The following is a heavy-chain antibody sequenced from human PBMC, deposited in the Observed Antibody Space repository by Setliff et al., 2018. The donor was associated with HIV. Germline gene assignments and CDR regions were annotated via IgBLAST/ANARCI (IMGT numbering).Heavy chain of an antibody. CDR3: AREGYYYASSGYYPYYFDH. CDR1: AYSISSGYY. J-gene: IGHJ4*02. V-gene: IGHV4-38-2*02. D-gene: IGHD3-22*01. CDR2: IYHSGST. Sequence: ASETLSLTCAVSAYSISSGYYWGWIRQPPGKGLEWIGSIYHSGSTYYNPSLMSRVTISVDTSKNQFSLKLRSVTAADTAVYYCAREGYYYASSGYYPYYFDHWGQGILVTVSS.